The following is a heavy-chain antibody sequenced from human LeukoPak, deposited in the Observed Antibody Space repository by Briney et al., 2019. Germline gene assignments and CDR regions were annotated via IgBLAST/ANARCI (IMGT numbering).Heavy chain of an antibody. V-gene: IGHV3-21*01. J-gene: IGHJ4*02. D-gene: IGHD3-10*01. CDR2: ISRASESI. CDR1: GFNFNTYS. CDR3: ARDRSPGNFDY. Sequence: GGSLRLSCEASGFNFNTYSMAWVRQAPGKGLEWVSIISRASESIFYADSVKGRFTISRDNAKNSLYLQMNSLRAEDTAVYYCARDRSPGNFDYWGQGTLVTVSS.